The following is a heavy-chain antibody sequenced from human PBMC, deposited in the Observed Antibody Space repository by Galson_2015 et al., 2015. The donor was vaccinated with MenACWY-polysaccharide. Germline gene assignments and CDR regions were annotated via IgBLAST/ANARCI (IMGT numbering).Heavy chain of an antibody. Sequence: SETLSLTCAVSGGSISSNHWWSWVRQPPEKGLEWIGEIYYTGTTNYNPSLESRLTISVDKSQSQFSLKLSSVTAADTAVYYCARRYRYATSDYYPASDMWGQGTMVTVSS. CDR3: ARRYRYATSDYYPASDM. J-gene: IGHJ3*02. V-gene: IGHV4-4*02. D-gene: IGHD2-2*01. CDR2: IYYTGTT. CDR1: GGSISSNHW.